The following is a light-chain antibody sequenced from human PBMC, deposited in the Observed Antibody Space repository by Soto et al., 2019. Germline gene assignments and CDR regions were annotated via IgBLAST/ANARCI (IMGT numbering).Light chain of an antibody. CDR3: SSYTTSSTLDV. J-gene: IGLJ1*01. Sequence: QSALTQPASVSGSPGQSITISCTGASSDVGGYNYVSWHQQHPDKAPKLMIYEISNRPSGVSNRFSGSKSGNTASLTISGLQAEDEADYYCSSYTTSSTLDVFGTGTKVTVL. CDR1: SSDVGGYNY. V-gene: IGLV2-14*01. CDR2: EIS.